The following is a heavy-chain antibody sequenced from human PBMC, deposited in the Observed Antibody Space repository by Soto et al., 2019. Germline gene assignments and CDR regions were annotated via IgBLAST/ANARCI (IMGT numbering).Heavy chain of an antibody. CDR1: GGSVSSGSYY. V-gene: IGHV4-61*01. CDR3: ASYSSGYYSFNQS. CDR2: IYYSGST. J-gene: IGHJ4*02. Sequence: QVQLQESGPGLVKPSETLSLTCTVSGGSVSSGSYYWSWIRQPPGKGLEWIGYIYYSGSTNYNPPPKSRVTISVETSKNQFSRKLSSVTAADTAVYYCASYSSGYYSFNQSWGQGTLVTVSS. D-gene: IGHD3-22*01.